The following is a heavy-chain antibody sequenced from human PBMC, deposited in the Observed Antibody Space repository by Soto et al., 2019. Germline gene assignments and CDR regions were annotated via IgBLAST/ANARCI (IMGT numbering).Heavy chain of an antibody. D-gene: IGHD2-8*01. CDR1: RFSLSDYY. CDR2: SRYKAKSYTT. J-gene: IGHJ5*01. Sequence: VGSLRLSCAASRFSLSDYYIDWVLLTPGKGLEWVGRSRYKAKSYTTEYAASVEGRFTISGDDSKNSLFLHLSSVTPDDTAVYYCVRLIGNSWLESWGQGTPVTVSS. CDR3: VRLIGNSWLES. V-gene: IGHV3-72*01.